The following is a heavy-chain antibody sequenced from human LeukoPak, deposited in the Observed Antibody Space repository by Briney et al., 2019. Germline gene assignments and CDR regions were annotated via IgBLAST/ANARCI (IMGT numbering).Heavy chain of an antibody. V-gene: IGHV1-46*01. CDR1: GYTFTSYY. CDR3: ARDRDSSSWYLYYYYGMDV. CDR2: INPSGGST. Sequence: ASVKVSCKASGYTFTSYYMHWVRQAPGQGLEWMGIINPSGGSTSYAQKFQGRVTMTRDMSTSTAYMELRSLRSDDTAVYYCARDRDSSSWYLYYYYGMDVWGQGTTVTVSS. D-gene: IGHD6-13*01. J-gene: IGHJ6*02.